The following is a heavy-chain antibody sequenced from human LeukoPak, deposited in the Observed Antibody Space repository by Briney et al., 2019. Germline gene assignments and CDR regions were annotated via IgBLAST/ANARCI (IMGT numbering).Heavy chain of an antibody. Sequence: PGGSLRLSCAASGFTFDDYAMHWVRQAPGKGLEWVSGISWNSGSIGYADSVKGRFTTSRDNAKNSLYLQMNSLRAEDMALYYCAKDSGGYEGYFDYWGQGTLVTVSS. CDR2: ISWNSGSI. CDR3: AKDSGGYEGYFDY. CDR1: GFTFDDYA. D-gene: IGHD3-22*01. J-gene: IGHJ4*02. V-gene: IGHV3-9*03.